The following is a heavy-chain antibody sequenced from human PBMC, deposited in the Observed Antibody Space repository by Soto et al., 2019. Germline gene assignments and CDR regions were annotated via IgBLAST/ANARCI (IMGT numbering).Heavy chain of an antibody. V-gene: IGHV4-39*01. CDR3: ASPKIAFYNWFDP. CDR2: IYYSGST. CDR1: GGSISSSSYY. D-gene: IGHD3-3*02. Sequence: PSETLSLTCTVSGGSISSSSYYWGWILQPPGKGLEWIGSIYYSGSTYYNPSLKSRVTISVDTSKNQFSLKVSSVTAADTAVYYCASPKIAFYNWFDPWGQGTLVTSPQ. J-gene: IGHJ5*02.